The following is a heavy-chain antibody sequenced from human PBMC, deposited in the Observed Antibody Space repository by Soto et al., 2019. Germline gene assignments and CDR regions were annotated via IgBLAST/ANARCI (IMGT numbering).Heavy chain of an antibody. V-gene: IGHV3-30*18. Sequence: GGSLRLSCAASGFTFSSYGMHWVRQAPGKGLEWVAVISYDGSNKYYADSVKGRFTISRDNSKNTLYLQMNSLRAEDTAVYYGAKTGYCSGGSCSYWYYYGMDVWGQGTTVTVSS. J-gene: IGHJ6*02. CDR1: GFTFSSYG. CDR2: ISYDGSNK. CDR3: AKTGYCSGGSCSYWYYYGMDV. D-gene: IGHD2-15*01.